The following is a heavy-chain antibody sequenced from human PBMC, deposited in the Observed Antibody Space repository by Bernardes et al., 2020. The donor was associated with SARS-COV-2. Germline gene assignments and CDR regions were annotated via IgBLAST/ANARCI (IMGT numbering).Heavy chain of an antibody. CDR2: ISWNSGSI. D-gene: IGHD6-13*01. CDR3: AKTAAAGTPTDY. CDR1: GFTFDDYA. Sequence: GGSLRLSCAASGFTFDDYAMHWVRQAPGKGLEWVSGISWNSGSIGYADSVKGRFTISRDNAKNSLYLQMNSLRAEDTALYYCAKTAAAGTPTDYWGQGTLVTVSS. V-gene: IGHV3-9*01. J-gene: IGHJ4*02.